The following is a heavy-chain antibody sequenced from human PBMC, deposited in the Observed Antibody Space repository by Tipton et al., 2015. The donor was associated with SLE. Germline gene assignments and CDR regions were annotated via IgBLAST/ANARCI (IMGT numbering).Heavy chain of an antibody. V-gene: IGHV4-34*01. Sequence: TLSLTCGVYGGSLSNYYWNWIRQPPGKGLEWIGKINHRGSTDYDPSLKSRVTISLDTSKNQFSLKLSSVTAADTAVYYRARGAVADSWGQGTLVTVSS. D-gene: IGHD5-12*01. J-gene: IGHJ4*02. CDR1: GGSLSNYY. CDR2: INHRGST. CDR3: ARGAVADS.